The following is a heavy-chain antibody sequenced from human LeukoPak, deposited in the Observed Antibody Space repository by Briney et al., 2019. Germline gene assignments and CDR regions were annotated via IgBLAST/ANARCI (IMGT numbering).Heavy chain of an antibody. D-gene: IGHD3-10*01. CDR1: GGSISSYY. J-gene: IGHJ3*02. CDR2: IYTSLNT. CDR3: TKSDGYGLIRI. V-gene: IGHV4-4*07. Sequence: SETLSLTCTVSGGSISSYYWSWIRQPAGKGLEWIGRIYTSLNTNYNPSLKSRVTISLDTSKNQFSLKVISMTAADTAAYYCTKSDGYGLIRICGRGTMVTVSS.